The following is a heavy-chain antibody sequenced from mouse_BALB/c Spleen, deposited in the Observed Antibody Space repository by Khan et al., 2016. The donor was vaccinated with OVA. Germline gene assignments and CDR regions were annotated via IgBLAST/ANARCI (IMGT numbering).Heavy chain of an antibody. Sequence: QVQLKQSGAELVKAGASVKMSCKASGYTFTSYWMHWVKQRLGQGLEWFAETNPTNGRTYYNEKFKSKATLTVDKSSSTAYMLLSGPTFEDSAVYCCARIKKIVATYFDYWGQGTTLTVSS. CDR2: TNPTNGRT. CDR3: ARIKKIVATYFDY. CDR1: GYTFTSYW. V-gene: IGHV1S81*02. D-gene: IGHD1-1*01. J-gene: IGHJ2*01.